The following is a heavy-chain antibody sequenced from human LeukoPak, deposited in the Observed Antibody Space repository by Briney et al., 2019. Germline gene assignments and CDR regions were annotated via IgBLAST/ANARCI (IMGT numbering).Heavy chain of an antibody. Sequence: GGSLRLSCAASGFTFSSYAMSWVRQAPGKGLEWVSGISGSGADIYYADSVKGRFTISRDNSKNTLYLQMNSLIAADTALYYCAIRQQSVRYFARWGQGTLVTVSS. CDR3: AIRQQSVRYFAR. V-gene: IGHV3-23*01. D-gene: IGHD6-13*01. J-gene: IGHJ5*02. CDR1: GFTFSSYA. CDR2: ISGSGADI.